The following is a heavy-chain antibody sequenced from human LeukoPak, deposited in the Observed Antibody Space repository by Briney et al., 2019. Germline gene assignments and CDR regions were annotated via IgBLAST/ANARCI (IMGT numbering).Heavy chain of an antibody. CDR3: ARGSPPIVVVPATLDY. Sequence: GRSLRLSCAASGFTFSYYAMHWVRQAPGKGLEWVAVISYDGSNKYYADSVKGRFTISRDNSKNTLYLQMNSLRAEDTAVYYCARGSPPIVVVPATLDYWGQGTLVTVSS. V-gene: IGHV3-30-3*01. D-gene: IGHD2-2*01. CDR2: ISYDGSNK. J-gene: IGHJ4*02. CDR1: GFTFSYYA.